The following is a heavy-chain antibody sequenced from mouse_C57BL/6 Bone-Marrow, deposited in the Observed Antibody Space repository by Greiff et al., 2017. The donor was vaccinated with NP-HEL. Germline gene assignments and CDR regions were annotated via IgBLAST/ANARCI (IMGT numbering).Heavy chain of an antibody. V-gene: IGHV5-4*01. CDR2: ISDGGSYT. CDR1: GFTFSSYA. Sequence: EVKLMESGGGLVKPGGSLKLSCAASGFTFSSYAMSWVRQTPEKRLEWVATISDGGSYTYYPDNVKGRFTISRDNAKNNLYLQMSHLKSEDTAMYYCAREDSYFDYWGQGTTLTVSS. J-gene: IGHJ2*01. CDR3: AREDSYFDY.